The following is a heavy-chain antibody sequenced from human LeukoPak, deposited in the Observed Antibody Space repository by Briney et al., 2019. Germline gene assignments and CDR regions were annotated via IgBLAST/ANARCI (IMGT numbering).Heavy chain of an antibody. CDR3: ARDTPRYCSSTSCRIGDTYWFDP. CDR2: IYYSGST. CDR1: GGSFSSGSYY. D-gene: IGHD2-2*01. Sequence: SETLSLTCTVSGGSFSSGSYYWSWIRQPPGTGLEWIGYIYYSGSTNYNPSLKSRVTISVDTSKNQFSLKLSSVTAADTAVYYCARDTPRYCSSTSCRIGDTYWFDPWGQGTLVTVSS. V-gene: IGHV4-61*01. J-gene: IGHJ5*02.